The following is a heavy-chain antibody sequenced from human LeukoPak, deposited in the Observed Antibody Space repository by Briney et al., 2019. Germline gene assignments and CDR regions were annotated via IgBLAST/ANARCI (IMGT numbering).Heavy chain of an antibody. V-gene: IGHV1-69*05. D-gene: IGHD6-6*01. CDR3: ARGRGEYSSSSGPSGWFDP. CDR1: GGTFSSYA. CDR2: IIPIFGTA. J-gene: IGHJ5*02. Sequence: GSSVKVSCKASGGTFSSYAISWVRQAPGQGLEWMGGIIPIFGTANYAQKFQGRVTITTDESTSTAYMELSSLRSEDTAVYYCARGRGEYSSSSGPSGWFDPWGQGTLVTVSS.